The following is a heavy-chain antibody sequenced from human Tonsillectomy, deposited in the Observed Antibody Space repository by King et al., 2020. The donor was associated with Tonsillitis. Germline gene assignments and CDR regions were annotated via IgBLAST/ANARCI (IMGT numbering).Heavy chain of an antibody. Sequence: VQLVESGGDLVQPGGSLRLSCAASGFTFSSYAMSWVRQAPGKGLEWGSAISCSGGSTYYADSVKGRFTISRDNSKNTLYLQMNSLRAEDTAVYYCAKGGATKTGYHAPFDYWGQGTLVTVSS. D-gene: IGHD3-9*01. V-gene: IGHV3-23*04. CDR1: GFTFSSYA. J-gene: IGHJ4*02. CDR3: AKGGATKTGYHAPFDY. CDR2: ISCSGGST.